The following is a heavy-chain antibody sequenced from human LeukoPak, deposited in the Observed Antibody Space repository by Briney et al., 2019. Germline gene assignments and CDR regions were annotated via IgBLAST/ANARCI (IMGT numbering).Heavy chain of an antibody. CDR3: ARDSVRGARYSSYLDY. J-gene: IGHJ4*02. V-gene: IGHV1-3*01. CDR2: INAGNGNT. CDR1: GYTFTSYA. D-gene: IGHD6-19*01. Sequence: GASVKVSCKASGYTFTSYAMHWVRQAPGQRLEWMGWINAGNGNTKYSQKFQGRVTMTRDTSASTAYMELSSLRSEDTAVYYCARDSVRGARYSSYLDYWGQGTLVTVSS.